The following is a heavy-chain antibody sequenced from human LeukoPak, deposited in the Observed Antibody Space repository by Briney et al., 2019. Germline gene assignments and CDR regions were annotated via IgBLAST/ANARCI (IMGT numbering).Heavy chain of an antibody. CDR1: GGTFSSYA. CDR3: TRETPSRYFDY. V-gene: IGHV1-69*04. Sequence: SVKVSCKASGGTFSSYAISWVRQAPGQGLEWMGRIIPILGIANYAQKFQGGVTITADKSTSTAYMELSSLRSEDTAVYYCTRETPSRYFDYWGQGTLVTVSS. D-gene: IGHD4-23*01. CDR2: IIPILGIA. J-gene: IGHJ4*02.